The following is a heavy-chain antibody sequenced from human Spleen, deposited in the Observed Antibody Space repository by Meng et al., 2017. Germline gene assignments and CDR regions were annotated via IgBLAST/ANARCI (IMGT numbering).Heavy chain of an antibody. CDR3: ARDRMAD. J-gene: IGHJ4*02. CDR1: GGSISSSSYY. D-gene: IGHD5-24*01. Sequence: QLQLQGSGPGLAKPSETLSLTCTVSGGSISSSSYYWSWIRQPPGKGLEWIGTMYYSGTTYYNPSLKSRVTISVDTSKNQFSLKLSSVTAADTAVYYCARDRMADWGQGTLVTVSS. CDR2: MYYSGTT. V-gene: IGHV4-39*07.